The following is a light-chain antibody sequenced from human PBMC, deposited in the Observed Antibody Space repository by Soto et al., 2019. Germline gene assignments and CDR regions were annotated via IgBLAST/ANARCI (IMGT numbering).Light chain of an antibody. J-gene: IGKJ5*01. CDR3: QQYITYST. Sequence: DIQMTQSPSSLSASLGDRVTITFRTSQNIYNSLNWYQQKAGRAPAVLIYGASNLQGGVPLRFSGSGSGTDFTLTISGLQPEDFATYYCQQYITYSTFGQGTRLEIK. V-gene: IGKV1-39*01. CDR2: GAS. CDR1: QNIYNS.